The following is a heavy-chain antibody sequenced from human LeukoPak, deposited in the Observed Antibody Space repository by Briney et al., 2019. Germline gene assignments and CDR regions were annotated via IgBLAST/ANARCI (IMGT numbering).Heavy chain of an antibody. CDR3: ASWIQLSLMISS. J-gene: IGHJ5*02. V-gene: IGHV4-34*01. CDR1: GGSFSGYY. Sequence: PSETLSLTCAVYGGSFSGYYWSWIRQPPGKGLEWIGEINHSGSTNYNPSLKSRVTISVDTSKNQFSLKLSSVTAADTAVYYGASWIQLSLMISSWGQGTLVTVPS. CDR2: INHSGST. D-gene: IGHD5-18*01.